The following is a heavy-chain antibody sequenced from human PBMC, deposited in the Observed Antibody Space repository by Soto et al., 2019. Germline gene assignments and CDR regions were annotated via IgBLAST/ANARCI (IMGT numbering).Heavy chain of an antibody. V-gene: IGHV1-2*04. D-gene: IGHD6-13*01. J-gene: IGHJ3*02. CDR2: INPNSGGT. CDR3: ARGGSVIAAAGTGAFDI. CDR1: GYTFTGYY. Sequence: GASVKVSCKASGYTFTGYYMHWVRQAPGQGLEWMGWINPNSGGTNYAQKFQGWVTMTRDTSISTAYMELSRLRSDDTAVYYCARGGSVIAAAGTGAFDIWGQGTMATVSS.